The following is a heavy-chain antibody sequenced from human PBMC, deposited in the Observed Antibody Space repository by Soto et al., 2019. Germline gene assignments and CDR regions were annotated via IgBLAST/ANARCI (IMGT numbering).Heavy chain of an antibody. CDR3: ARGDTAMVKEGIYYYYGMDV. D-gene: IGHD5-18*01. V-gene: IGHV3-30-3*01. CDR2: ISYDGSNK. Sequence: GALRLSCAASGFTCSSYAMHWVRQAPGKGLEWVAVISYDGSNKYYADSVKGRFTISRDNSKNTLYLQMNSLRAEDTAVYYCARGDTAMVKEGIYYYYGMDVWRQGTTVTVSS. CDR1: GFTCSSYA. J-gene: IGHJ6*02.